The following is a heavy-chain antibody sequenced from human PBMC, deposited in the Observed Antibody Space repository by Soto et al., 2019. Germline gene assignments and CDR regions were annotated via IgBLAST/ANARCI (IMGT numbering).Heavy chain of an antibody. CDR2: INHSGST. Sequence: QVQLQQWGAGLLKPSATLSLTCAVYGGSFSGYYWSWIRQPPGKGLEWIGEINHSGSTNYNPSLKSRVTISVDTSKNQFSLKLSSVTAADTAVYYCARDSSPPVPLRWGANWFDPWGQGTLVTVSS. CDR3: ARDSSPPVPLRWGANWFDP. V-gene: IGHV4-34*01. CDR1: GGSFSGYY. D-gene: IGHD4-17*01. J-gene: IGHJ5*02.